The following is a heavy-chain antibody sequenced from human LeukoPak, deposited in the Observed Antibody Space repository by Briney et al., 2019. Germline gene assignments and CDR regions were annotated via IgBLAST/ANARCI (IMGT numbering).Heavy chain of an antibody. Sequence: GGSLRLSCAASGFTFSTYSMNWVRQAPGKGLEWVSSISSSSNYIYYADSVKGRFSISRDDAKNSLFLQTNGLRGEDTAVYYCARDITTATTCYLQHWAPGTLVTVS. CDR3: ARDITTATTCYLQH. D-gene: IGHD4-11*01. J-gene: IGHJ1*01. CDR2: ISSSSNYI. CDR1: GFTFSTYS. V-gene: IGHV3-21*01.